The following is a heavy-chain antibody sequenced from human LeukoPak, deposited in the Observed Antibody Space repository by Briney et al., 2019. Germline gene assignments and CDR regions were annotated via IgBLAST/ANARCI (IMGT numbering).Heavy chain of an antibody. V-gene: IGHV4-39*01. CDR3: ARRRYYDGSGYLE. D-gene: IGHD3-22*01. CDR2: IYYSGRT. CDR1: GDSVSRSDSY. J-gene: IGHJ1*01. Sequence: SETLSLTCSVSGDSVSRSDSYWDWIRQPPGKGLEWIGTIYYSGRTYYSPSPKSRVTMSVDPSNNQFSLNLRSVTAADTALYYCARRRYYDGSGYLEWGQGTLLSVSS.